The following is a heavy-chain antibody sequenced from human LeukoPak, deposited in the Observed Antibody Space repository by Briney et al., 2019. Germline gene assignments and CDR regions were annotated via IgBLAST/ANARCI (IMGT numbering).Heavy chain of an antibody. CDR3: ARAYGGNNYYYYGMDV. V-gene: IGHV1-2*02. Sequence: GASVKVSCEASGYTFTGYYMHWVRQAPGQGLEWMGWINPNSGGTNYAQKFQGRVTMTRDTSISTAYMELSRLRSDDTAVYYCARAYGGNNYYYYGMDVWGQGTTVTVSS. D-gene: IGHD4-23*01. J-gene: IGHJ6*02. CDR2: INPNSGGT. CDR1: GYTFTGYY.